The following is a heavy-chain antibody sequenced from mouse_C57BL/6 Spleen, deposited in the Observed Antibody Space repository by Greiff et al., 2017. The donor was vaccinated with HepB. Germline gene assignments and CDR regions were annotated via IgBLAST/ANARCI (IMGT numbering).Heavy chain of an antibody. V-gene: IGHV1-81*01. CDR1: GYTFTSYG. Sequence: VQLQQSGAELARPGASVKLSCKASGYTFTSYGISWVKQRTGQGLEWIGEIYPRSGNTYYNEKFKGKATLTADKSSSTAYMELRSLTSEDSAVYFCARTSYSSYGWYFDVWGTGTTVTVSS. J-gene: IGHJ1*03. D-gene: IGHD2-5*01. CDR2: IYPRSGNT. CDR3: ARTSYSSYGWYFDV.